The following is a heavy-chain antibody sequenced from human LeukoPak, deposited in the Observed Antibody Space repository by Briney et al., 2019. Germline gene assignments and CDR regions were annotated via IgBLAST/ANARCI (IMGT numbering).Heavy chain of an antibody. J-gene: IGHJ3*02. CDR1: GFTFSSYS. CDR3: ARDGDSSGRNAFDI. CDR2: ISSNGGST. D-gene: IGHD6-19*01. V-gene: IGHV3-64*01. Sequence: GGSLRLSCAASGFTFSSYSMNWVRQAPGKGLEYVSAISSNGGSTYYANSVKGRFTISRDDSKNTLYLQMGSLRAEDMAVYYCARDGDSSGRNAFDIWGQGTMVTVSS.